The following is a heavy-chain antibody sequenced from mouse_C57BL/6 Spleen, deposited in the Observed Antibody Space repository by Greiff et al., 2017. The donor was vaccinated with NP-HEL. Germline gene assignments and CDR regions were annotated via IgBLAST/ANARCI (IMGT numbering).Heavy chain of an antibody. CDR2: IYPRDGST. CDR3: AGYGRDWYFDV. CDR1: GYTFTDHT. Sequence: VQLQQSDAELVKPGASVKISCKVSGYTFTDHTIHWMKQRREQGLEWIGYIYPRDGSTKYIEKFKGKATLTADKSSRTAYMQLNSLTSEDSAVYFCAGYGRDWYFDVWGTGTTVTVSS. J-gene: IGHJ1*03. V-gene: IGHV1-78*01. D-gene: IGHD1-1*01.